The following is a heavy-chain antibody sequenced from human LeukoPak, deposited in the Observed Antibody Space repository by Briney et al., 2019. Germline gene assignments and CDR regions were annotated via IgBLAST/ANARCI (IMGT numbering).Heavy chain of an antibody. D-gene: IGHD2-21*02. V-gene: IGHV2-70*04. Sequence: ESGPTLVNPTQTLTLTCTFSGFSLSTSGMRVSWIRQPPGKALEWLARIDWDDDKFYSTSLKTRLTISKDTSKNQVVLTMTNMYPVDTATYYCARTPYCGGDCYVDYWGQGTLVTVSS. CDR3: ARTPYCGGDCYVDY. CDR2: IDWDDDK. J-gene: IGHJ4*02. CDR1: GFSLSTSGMR.